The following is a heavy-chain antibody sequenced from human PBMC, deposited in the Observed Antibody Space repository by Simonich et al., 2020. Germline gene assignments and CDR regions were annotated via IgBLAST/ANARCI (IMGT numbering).Heavy chain of an antibody. CDR2: IYYSGST. Sequence: QLQLQESGPGLVKPSETLSLTCTVSGGSISSSSYYWGCIRQPPGKGLEWIGSIYYSGSTYDNPSLKSRVTISVDTSKNQFSLKLSSVTAADTAVYYCARWAYSSSYFDYWGQGTLVTVSS. D-gene: IGHD6-6*01. V-gene: IGHV4-39*01. CDR1: GGSISSSSYY. CDR3: ARWAYSSSYFDY. J-gene: IGHJ4*02.